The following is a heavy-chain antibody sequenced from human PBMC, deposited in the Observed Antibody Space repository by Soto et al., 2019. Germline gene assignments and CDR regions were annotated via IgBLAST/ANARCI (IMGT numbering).Heavy chain of an antibody. CDR3: ARLRIPAAVYS. CDR2: IYHTRST. V-gene: IGHV4-31*03. CDR1: GGSITRGGYF. J-gene: IGHJ4*02. D-gene: IGHD6-13*01. Sequence: QVQLQESGPGLVKPSQTMTLTCTVTGGSITRGGYFWSWIRQHPGKGMEWIGYIYHTRSTNYTPSLTSRVTIAVDTSKNQFSPTLTSVTAGVTAVYYCARLRIPAAVYSWGQGTLVTVSS.